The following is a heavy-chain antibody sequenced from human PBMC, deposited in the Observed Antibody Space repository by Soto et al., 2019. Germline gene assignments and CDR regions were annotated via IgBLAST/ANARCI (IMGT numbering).Heavy chain of an antibody. CDR2: ISGYNGKT. V-gene: IGHV1-18*01. J-gene: IGHJ4*02. CDR3: TRDLGGQRVDY. CDR1: GYTFTSYG. Sequence: QVQLVQSGAEVKKPGASVKVSCKASGYTFTSYGISWVRQAPGQGLEWMGWISGYNGKTKNAQKLQGRVTITTDTSTITAYMELRSLRADDTAVYYWTRDLGGQRVDYWGQGTLVTVSS. D-gene: IGHD1-26*01.